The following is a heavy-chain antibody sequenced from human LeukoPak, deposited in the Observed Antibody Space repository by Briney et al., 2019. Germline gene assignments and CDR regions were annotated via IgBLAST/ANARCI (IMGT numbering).Heavy chain of an antibody. CDR2: IGTAADT. D-gene: IGHD2-15*01. J-gene: IGHJ4*02. CDR3: AKDFGSGGGFDY. Sequence: GGSLRLSCAASGFIFNNYDMHWVRQVTGKGLEWVSTIGTAADTYYPDSVKGRFTISRDNLKNTLYVQMITLRAEDTAVYFCAKDFGSGGGFDYWGQGTLVTVSS. CDR1: GFIFNNYD. V-gene: IGHV3-13*01.